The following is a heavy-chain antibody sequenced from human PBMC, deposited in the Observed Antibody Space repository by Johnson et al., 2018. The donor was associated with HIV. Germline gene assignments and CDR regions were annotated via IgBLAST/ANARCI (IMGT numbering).Heavy chain of an antibody. CDR1: GFTVSTNY. Sequence: LQLVESGGGVVQPGGSLRLSCAASGFTVSTNYMSWVRQAPGKGLEWVSVIYSGGSTYYADSVKGRFTISRYNSKNTLYLQMNSLRAEDTAVYYCAREGEWELLPGAFDIWGQGTMVTVSS. CDR2: IYSGGST. D-gene: IGHD1-26*01. V-gene: IGHV3-53*01. CDR3: AREGEWELLPGAFDI. J-gene: IGHJ3*02.